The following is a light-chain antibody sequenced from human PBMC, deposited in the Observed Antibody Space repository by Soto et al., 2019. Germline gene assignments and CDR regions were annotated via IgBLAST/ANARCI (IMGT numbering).Light chain of an antibody. CDR2: ATS. CDR1: ENVRTF. J-gene: IGKJ1*01. Sequence: EVVLTQSPATLSLSPGERATLSCRASENVRTFVDWYQQKPGQAPRLLIFATSRRATDIPDRFSGSGSGTDFTLAIRRLEPEDFAVYYCHQFGYSPRTFGQGTKVE. V-gene: IGKV3-20*01. CDR3: HQFGYSPRT.